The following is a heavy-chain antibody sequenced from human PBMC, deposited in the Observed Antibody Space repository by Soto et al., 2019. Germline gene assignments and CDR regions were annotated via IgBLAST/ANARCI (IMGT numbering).Heavy chain of an antibody. V-gene: IGHV3-23*01. CDR3: ARLVTIFGGGYGMDV. Sequence: GGSLRLSCAASGFTFSSYAMSWVRQALGKGLEWVSAISGSGGSTYYADSVKGRFTISGDNSKNTLYLQMNSLRAEDTAVYYCARLVTIFGGGYGMDVWGQGTTVTVSS. J-gene: IGHJ6*02. D-gene: IGHD3-3*01. CDR2: ISGSGGST. CDR1: GFTFSSYA.